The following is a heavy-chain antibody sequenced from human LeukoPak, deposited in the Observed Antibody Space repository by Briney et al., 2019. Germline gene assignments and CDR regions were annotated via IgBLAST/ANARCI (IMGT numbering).Heavy chain of an antibody. Sequence: ASVKVSCKASGYTFTSYGISWVRQAPGQGLEWMGWISAYNGNTNYAQKLQDRVTMTTDTSTSTAYMELRSLRSDDTAVYYCARDLGYGSGSYYGGGDYWGQGTLVTVSS. CDR1: GYTFTSYG. D-gene: IGHD3-10*01. V-gene: IGHV1-18*04. CDR2: ISAYNGNT. J-gene: IGHJ4*02. CDR3: ARDLGYGSGSYYGGGDY.